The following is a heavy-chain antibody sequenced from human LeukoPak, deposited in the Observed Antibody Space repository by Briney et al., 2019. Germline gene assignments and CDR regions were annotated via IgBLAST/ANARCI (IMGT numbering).Heavy chain of an antibody. J-gene: IGHJ6*03. CDR2: IRYDGSNK. Sequence: GGSLRLSCAASEFTFSSYGMHWVRQAPGKGLEWVASIRYDGSNKYYADSVKGRFTISRDSSKNILYLQMNSLRAEDTAVYYCAKDRCSNGVGCYYYYMDVWGKGTTVTISS. CDR3: AKDRCSNGVGCYYYYMDV. D-gene: IGHD2-8*01. V-gene: IGHV3-30*02. CDR1: EFTFSSYG.